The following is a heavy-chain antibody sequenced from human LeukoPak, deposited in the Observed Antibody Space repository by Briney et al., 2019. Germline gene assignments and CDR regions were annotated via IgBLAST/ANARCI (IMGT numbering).Heavy chain of an antibody. J-gene: IGHJ4*02. CDR1: GGSIGSGYY. Sequence: SETLSLTCTVSGGSIGSGYYWAWIRQPPGKGLEWIGSIHYGGTTHYNPSLQSRVTISADTSRNQFALDLRSVTAADTAVYYCTRDIGDFVSDFWGQGTLVTVSS. D-gene: IGHD2-21*02. V-gene: IGHV4-39*02. CDR3: TRDIGDFVSDF. CDR2: IHYGGTT.